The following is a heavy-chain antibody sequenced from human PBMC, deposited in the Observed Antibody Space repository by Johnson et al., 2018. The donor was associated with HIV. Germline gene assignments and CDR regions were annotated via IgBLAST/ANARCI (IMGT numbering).Heavy chain of an antibody. CDR2: INWNGGST. V-gene: IGHV3-66*01. D-gene: IGHD3/OR15-3a*01. Sequence: VQLVESGGGLVQPGGSLRLSCAASGFTVSSNYMSWVRQAPGKGLEWVSGINWNGGSTNYADSVKGRFTISRDNSKNTLYLQMNSLRAEDTAVYYCARDGGGLDYDAFDIWGQGTMVTVSS. CDR1: GFTVSSNY. J-gene: IGHJ3*02. CDR3: ARDGGGLDYDAFDI.